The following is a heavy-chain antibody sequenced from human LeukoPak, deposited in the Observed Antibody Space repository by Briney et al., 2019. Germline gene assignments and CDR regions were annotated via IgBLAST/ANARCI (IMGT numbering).Heavy chain of an antibody. D-gene: IGHD3-16*01. J-gene: IGHJ4*02. Sequence: PSETLSLTCTVSGGSISSSSYYWSWIRQPPGKGLEWIGYIYYSGSTNYNPSLKSRVAISVDTSKNQFSLKLSSVTAADTAVYYCARDRLGGTAQDYWGQGTLVTVSS. CDR2: IYYSGST. V-gene: IGHV4-61*01. CDR3: ARDRLGGTAQDY. CDR1: GGSISSSSYY.